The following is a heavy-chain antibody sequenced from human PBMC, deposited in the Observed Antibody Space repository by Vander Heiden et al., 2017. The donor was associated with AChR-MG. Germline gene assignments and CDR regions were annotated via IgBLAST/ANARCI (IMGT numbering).Heavy chain of an antibody. J-gene: IGHJ4*02. CDR1: GGSISSSNW. D-gene: IGHD6-6*01. CDR3: ARGRSSSSVDY. Sequence: AQLPESGPGLVKASGTLALTCAGPGGSISSSNWWSWVRRPPGKVLEWIGEIYHSESTNYNPSLKSRVTISVDKSKNQFSLKLSSVTAADTAVYYCARGRSSSSVDYWGQGTLVTVSS. V-gene: IGHV4-4*02. CDR2: IYHSEST.